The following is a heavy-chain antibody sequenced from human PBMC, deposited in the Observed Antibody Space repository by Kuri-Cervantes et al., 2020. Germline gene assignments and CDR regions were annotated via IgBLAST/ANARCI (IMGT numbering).Heavy chain of an antibody. CDR2: ISAYNGNT. V-gene: IGHV1-18*01. D-gene: IGHD3-22*01. J-gene: IGHJ4*02. Sequence: ASVKVSCRSSGYTFTSYGISWVRQAPGQGLEWMGWISAYNGNTNYAQKLQGRVTMTTDTSTSTAYMELRSLRSDDTAVYYCARHDRSGYYYDFDCWGQGTLVTVSS. CDR3: ARHDRSGYYYDFDC. CDR1: GYTFTSYG.